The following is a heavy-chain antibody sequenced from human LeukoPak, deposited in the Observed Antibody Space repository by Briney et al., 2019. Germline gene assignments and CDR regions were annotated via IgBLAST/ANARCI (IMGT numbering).Heavy chain of an antibody. Sequence: GGSLRLSCEASGFTFNNYVMTWVRQAPGKGLERVSSISASAAMTYYADSVKGRFTVSRDNSNNRLYLHMSGLTAADTAVYYCAKDRSIGTYYTFDHWGQGSLVTVSS. D-gene: IGHD1-26*01. CDR1: GFTFNNYV. J-gene: IGHJ4*02. CDR3: AKDRSIGTYYTFDH. V-gene: IGHV3-23*01. CDR2: ISASAAMT.